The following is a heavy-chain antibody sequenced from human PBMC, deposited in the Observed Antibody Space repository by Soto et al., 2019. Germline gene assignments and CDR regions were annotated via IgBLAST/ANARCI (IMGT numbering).Heavy chain of an antibody. CDR1: GFTVSSNY. D-gene: IGHD5-18*01. Sequence: GGSLRLSCAASGFTVSSNYMSWVRQAPGKGLEWVSVIYSGGSTYYADSVEGRFTISRDNSKNTVYLQMNSLRVEDSAVYYCVKERSGHSYADSWGQGTLVTVSS. CDR2: IYSGGST. V-gene: IGHV3-53*01. CDR3: VKERSGHSYADS. J-gene: IGHJ4*02.